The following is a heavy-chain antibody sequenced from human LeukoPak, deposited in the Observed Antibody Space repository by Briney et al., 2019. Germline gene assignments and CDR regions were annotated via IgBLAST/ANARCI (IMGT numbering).Heavy chain of an antibody. CDR2: INPSGGST. J-gene: IGHJ5*02. D-gene: IGHD2-2*01. Sequence: ASVKVSCKASGYTFTSYYMHWVRQAPGQGLEWMGIINPSGGSTSYAQKFQGRVTMTRDTSTSTVYMELSSLRSEDTAVYYCARDRGIVVVPAAIPPFDPWGQGTLVTVSS. CDR1: GYTFTSYY. V-gene: IGHV1-46*01. CDR3: ARDRGIVVVPAAIPPFDP.